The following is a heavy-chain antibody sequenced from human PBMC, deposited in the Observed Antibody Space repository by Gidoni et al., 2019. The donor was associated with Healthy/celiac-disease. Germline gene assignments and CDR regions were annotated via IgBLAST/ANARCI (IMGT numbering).Heavy chain of an antibody. CDR2: ISYDGSNK. D-gene: IGHD6-25*01. CDR1: GFTFSSYG. J-gene: IGHJ4*02. V-gene: IGHV3-30*18. Sequence: QVQLVESGGGVVQPGRSLRLSCAASGFTFSSYGMHWVRQAPGKGLEWVAVISYDGSNKYYADSVKGRFTISRDNSKNTLYLQMNSLRAEDTAVYYCAKDGIAAELGYWGQGTLVTVSS. CDR3: AKDGIAAELGY.